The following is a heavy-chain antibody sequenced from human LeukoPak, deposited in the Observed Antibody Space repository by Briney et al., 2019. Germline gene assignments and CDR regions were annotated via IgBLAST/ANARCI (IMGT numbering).Heavy chain of an antibody. J-gene: IGHJ4*02. D-gene: IGHD2-2*01. CDR2: IRYDGSNK. CDR3: AKLVVVPAAIVRGDY. Sequence: GGSLRLSCAASGFTSSSYGMHWVRQAPGKGLEWVAFIRYDGSNKYYADSVKGRFTISRDNSKNTLYLQMNSLRAEDTAVYYCAKLVVVPAAIVRGDYWGQGTLVTVSS. CDR1: GFTSSSYG. V-gene: IGHV3-30*02.